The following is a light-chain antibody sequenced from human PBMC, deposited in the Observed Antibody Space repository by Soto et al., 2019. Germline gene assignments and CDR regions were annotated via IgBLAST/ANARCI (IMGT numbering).Light chain of an antibody. CDR3: QQYDNSPWT. Sequence: EIVLTQSPGTLSLSPGEGATLSCRASQSVSSSYLAWYQQKPGQAPRLLIYGASSRATGIPDRISGGGSGTDFTLTISRLEPEDFAVYYCQQYDNSPWTFDQGTKVEIK. V-gene: IGKV3-20*01. J-gene: IGKJ1*01. CDR1: QSVSSSY. CDR2: GAS.